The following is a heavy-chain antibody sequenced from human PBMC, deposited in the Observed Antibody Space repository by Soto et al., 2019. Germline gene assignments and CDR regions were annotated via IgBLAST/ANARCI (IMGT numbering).Heavy chain of an antibody. CDR2: ISSSSSYI. D-gene: IGHD3-10*01. Sequence: EVQLVESGGGLVKPGGSLRLSCAASGFTFSSYSMNWVRQAPGKGLEWVSSISSSSSYIYYADSVKGRFTISRDNAKNSLYLQMNSLRAEDTAVYYCARDHRKFYGSGIDYWGQGTLVTVSS. CDR1: GFTFSSYS. J-gene: IGHJ4*02. CDR3: ARDHRKFYGSGIDY. V-gene: IGHV3-21*01.